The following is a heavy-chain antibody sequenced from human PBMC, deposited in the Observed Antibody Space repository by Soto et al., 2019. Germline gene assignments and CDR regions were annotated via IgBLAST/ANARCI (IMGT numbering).Heavy chain of an antibody. J-gene: IGHJ3*02. CDR2: INHSGNN. CDR1: GGSFSTNY. D-gene: IGHD3-9*01. CDR3: ARGGSNDWQVAFDI. Sequence: SQSLSLTCVLAGGSFSTNYYNWIHNSPGKGLEWIGEINHSGNNNYSPSLKSRVTMSLDTSKNQFSLKLTSVTAADTAVYYCARGGSNDWQVAFDIWGQGTMVTVSS. V-gene: IGHV4-34*01.